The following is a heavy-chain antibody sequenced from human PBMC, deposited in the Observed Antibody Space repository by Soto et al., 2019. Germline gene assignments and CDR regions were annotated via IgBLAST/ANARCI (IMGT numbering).Heavy chain of an antibody. CDR2: IYTSGST. CDR1: GGSISSYY. CDR3: VTAGGDGSGSFYYYGMDV. V-gene: IGHV4-4*07. J-gene: IGHJ6*02. D-gene: IGHD3-10*01. Sequence: PSETLSLTCTVSGGSISSYYWSWIRQPAGKGLEWIGRIYTSGSTNNNPSPKSRVTMSVATSKNQFSLKLSSVTAADTAVYYCVTAGGDGSGSFYYYGMDVWGQGTTVTVSS.